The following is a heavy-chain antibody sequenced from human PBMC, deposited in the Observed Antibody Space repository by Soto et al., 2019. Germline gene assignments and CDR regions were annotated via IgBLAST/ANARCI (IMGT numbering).Heavy chain of an antibody. CDR1: GGSISTYY. J-gene: IGHJ3*02. CDR2: INHSGST. Sequence: SETLSLTCTVSGGSISTYYWSWIRQPPGKGLEWIGEINHSGSTNYNPSLKSRVTISVDTSKNQFPLKLSSVTAADTAVYYCARGGDDYGGNSRHDAFDIWGQGTMVTVSS. D-gene: IGHD4-17*01. CDR3: ARGGDDYGGNSRHDAFDI. V-gene: IGHV4-34*01.